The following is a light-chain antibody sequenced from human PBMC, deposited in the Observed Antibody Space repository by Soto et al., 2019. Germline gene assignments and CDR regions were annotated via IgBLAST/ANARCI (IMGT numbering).Light chain of an antibody. CDR1: KSVSSY. V-gene: IGKV3-11*01. Sequence: EIVVTQSPATLALSPGERATLSCRASKSVSSYLGWYQQNPGQAPRLLIYDASNRATGIPARFSGSGSGTEFTLTISSLEPEDFAVYSCQQRSNWPRTFGQGTKVDIK. J-gene: IGKJ1*01. CDR3: QQRSNWPRT. CDR2: DAS.